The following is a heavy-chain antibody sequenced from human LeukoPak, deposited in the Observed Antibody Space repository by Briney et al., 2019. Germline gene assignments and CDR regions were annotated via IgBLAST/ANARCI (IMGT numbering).Heavy chain of an antibody. D-gene: IGHD6-19*01. J-gene: IGHJ6*02. CDR3: TTERISSGWVYYYYYYGMDV. CDR1: GFTFSNAW. V-gene: IGHV3-15*01. CDR2: IKSKTDGGTT. Sequence: GGSLRLSCAASGFTFSNAWMSWVRQAPGKGLEWVGRIKSKTDGGTTDYAAPVKGRFTISGDDSKNTLYLQMNSLKPEDTAVYYCTTERISSGWVYYYYYYGMDVWGQGTTVTVSS.